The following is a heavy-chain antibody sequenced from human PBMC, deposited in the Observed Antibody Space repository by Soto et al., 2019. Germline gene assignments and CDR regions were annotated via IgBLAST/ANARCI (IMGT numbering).Heavy chain of an antibody. Sequence: GSLRLSCAASGFTFSAYAMRWVRQAPGKGLEWVSAISGSGSSTYYADSVRGRFTISRDNSNNTLYLQMNSLRAEDTAVYHCAKDSTTTVIASNWFDLWGQGTLVTVSS. CDR2: ISGSGSST. CDR1: GFTFSAYA. CDR3: AKDSTTTVIASNWFDL. D-gene: IGHD4-4*01. V-gene: IGHV3-23*01. J-gene: IGHJ5*02.